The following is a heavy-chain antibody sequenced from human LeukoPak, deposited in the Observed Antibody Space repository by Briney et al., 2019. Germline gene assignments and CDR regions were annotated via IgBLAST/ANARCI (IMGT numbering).Heavy chain of an antibody. J-gene: IGHJ4*02. Sequence: SETLSLTCTVSGGSISSYYWSWIRQPPGKGLEWIGYIYYSGSTNYNPSLKIRVTISVDTSKNQFSPKLSSVTAADTAVYYCARISDCSSTSCPIDYWGQGTLVTVSS. CDR2: IYYSGST. V-gene: IGHV4-59*01. CDR3: ARISDCSSTSCPIDY. CDR1: GGSISSYY. D-gene: IGHD2-2*01.